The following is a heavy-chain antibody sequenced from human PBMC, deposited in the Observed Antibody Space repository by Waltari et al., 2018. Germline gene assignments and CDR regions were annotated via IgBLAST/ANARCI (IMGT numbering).Heavy chain of an antibody. CDR1: GYSFTSYD. V-gene: IGHV1-8*01. D-gene: IGHD3-22*01. Sequence: VQLVQSGAEVKKPGASVKVSCEASGYSFTSYDANWVRQATRKGLEWMGWINPHSGEVGYTQRFQGRITMTRNTSINTVYMELSSLTADDTATYYCSDSSGPWGQGTLVTVSS. J-gene: IGHJ5*02. CDR2: INPHSGEV. CDR3: SDSSGP.